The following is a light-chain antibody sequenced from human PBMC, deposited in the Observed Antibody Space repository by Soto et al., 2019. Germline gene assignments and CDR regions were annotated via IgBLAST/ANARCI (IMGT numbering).Light chain of an antibody. CDR1: SSDVGGYNY. CDR2: EVS. V-gene: IGLV2-14*01. J-gene: IGLJ1*01. CDR3: SSYTSSSTPLYV. Sequence: QSALTQPASVSGSPGQSITISCTGTSSDVGGYNYVSWYQQHPGKAPQLMIYEVSHRPSGASNRFSGSKYGNTASLTISGLQAEDEADYYCSSYTSSSTPLYVFGTGTKLTVL.